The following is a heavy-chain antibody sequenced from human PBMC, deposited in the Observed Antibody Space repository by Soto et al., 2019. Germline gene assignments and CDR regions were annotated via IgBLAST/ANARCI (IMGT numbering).Heavy chain of an antibody. Sequence: PSETLSLTCTVSGASISGFYWSWIRKSAGKGLEWIGRIYATGTTDYNPSLKSRVMMSVDTSKKQFSLKLRSVTAADTAVYYCVRDGTRTLRDWFDPWGQGISVTVSS. CDR1: GASISGFY. CDR2: IYATGTT. CDR3: VRDGTRTLRDWFDP. V-gene: IGHV4-4*07. D-gene: IGHD1-1*01. J-gene: IGHJ5*02.